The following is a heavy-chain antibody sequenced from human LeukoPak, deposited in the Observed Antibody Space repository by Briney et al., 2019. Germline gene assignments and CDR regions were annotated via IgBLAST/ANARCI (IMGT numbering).Heavy chain of an antibody. D-gene: IGHD2-2*01. V-gene: IGHV4-34*01. CDR3: ARPRNLGYCSSTSCHGEYFQH. CDR1: GGSISSYY. Sequence: SETLSLTCTVSGGSISSYYWSWIRQPPGKGLEWIGEINHSGSTNYNPSLKSRVTVSVDTSKNQFSLKLSSVTAADTAVYYCARPRNLGYCSSTSCHGEYFQHWGQGTLVTVSS. CDR2: INHSGST. J-gene: IGHJ1*01.